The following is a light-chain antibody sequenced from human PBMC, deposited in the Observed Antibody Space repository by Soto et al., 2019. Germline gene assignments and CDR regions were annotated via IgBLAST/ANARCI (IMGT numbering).Light chain of an antibody. J-gene: IGKJ4*01. Sequence: EIVMTQSPATLSLSPGERATLSCRASQSVSSNLAWYQQKPGQAPRLLIYGASTRATGVPAGFSGSGSGTEFTLTISTLQSEDFAVYYCQQYDNWPPLTFGGGTKVDIK. V-gene: IGKV3-15*01. CDR1: QSVSSN. CDR3: QQYDNWPPLT. CDR2: GAS.